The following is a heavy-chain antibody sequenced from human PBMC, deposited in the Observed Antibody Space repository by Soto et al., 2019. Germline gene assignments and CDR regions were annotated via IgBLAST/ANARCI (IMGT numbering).Heavy chain of an antibody. D-gene: IGHD3-9*01. J-gene: IGHJ4*02. CDR1: GGSFSGYY. CDR3: ARGPVGGITKEGYFAH. V-gene: IGHV4-34*02. CDR2: ISQSGTI. Sequence: QVQLQQWGAGLLKPSETLSLTCAVYGGSFSGYYWNWIRQPPGKGLEWIGEISQSGTINYNPSLXRXVXLXLDASKSQFSLRLTSVTAADTAVYYCARGPVGGITKEGYFAHWGQGSLLTVSS.